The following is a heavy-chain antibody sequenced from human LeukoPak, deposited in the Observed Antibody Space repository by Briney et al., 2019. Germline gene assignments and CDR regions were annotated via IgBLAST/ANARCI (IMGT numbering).Heavy chain of an antibody. CDR3: ARQPKSCAPGIFITGKACWFDS. D-gene: IGHD3-10*01. CDR1: DGSISSGYYY. Sequence: SETLSLTCSVSDGSISSGYYYRAWIRQPPGKGPEWIGSIYYSGTTYPNSSLKSRVTISVDTSKNQFSLKLSSVTAADTAVYYCARQPKSCAPGIFITGKACWFDSWGQGTLVTVSP. J-gene: IGHJ5*01. V-gene: IGHV4-39*01. CDR2: IYYSGTT.